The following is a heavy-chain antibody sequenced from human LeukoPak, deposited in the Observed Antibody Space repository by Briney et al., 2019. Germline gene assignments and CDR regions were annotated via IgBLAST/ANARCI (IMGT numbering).Heavy chain of an antibody. CDR2: ISAYNGNT. J-gene: IGHJ3*02. V-gene: IGHV1-18*01. CDR1: GYTFTSYG. CDR3: ARGAIDYYDSNDAFDI. Sequence: ASVKVSCKASGYTFTSYGISWVRQAPGQGLEWMGWISAYNGNTNYAQKLQGRVTMTTDTSTSTAYMELRSLRSDDTAVYYCARGAIDYYDSNDAFDIWGQGTMVTVSS. D-gene: IGHD3-22*01.